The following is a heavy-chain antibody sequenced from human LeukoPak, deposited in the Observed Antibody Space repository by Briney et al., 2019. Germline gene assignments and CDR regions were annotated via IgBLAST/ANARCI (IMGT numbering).Heavy chain of an antibody. CDR1: GYSFTSYW. Sequence: GESLKISCKGSGYSFTSYWIGWVRQLPGKGLEWMGNIYPGDSDTRYSPSFQGQVTISADKSISTAYLQWSSLKASDTAVYYCARRYLGSGSYYLPGGYFDYWGQGTLVTVSS. D-gene: IGHD3-10*01. CDR3: ARRYLGSGSYYLPGGYFDY. V-gene: IGHV5-51*01. CDR2: IYPGDSDT. J-gene: IGHJ4*02.